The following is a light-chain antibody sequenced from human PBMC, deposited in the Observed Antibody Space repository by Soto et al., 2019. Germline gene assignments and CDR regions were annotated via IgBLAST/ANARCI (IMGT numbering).Light chain of an antibody. V-gene: IGLV2-14*01. Sequence: QSVLTQPASVSGSPGQSVTMSCTGTSDDVGKYNYVSWYQQHPGKPPKLLISEVNNRPSGVSVRFSGSKSDNTASLTISGLQPEDEAYYFCSSYTSKSLYVFGSGTKLTVL. J-gene: IGLJ1*01. CDR3: SSYTSKSLYV. CDR2: EVN. CDR1: SDDVGKYNY.